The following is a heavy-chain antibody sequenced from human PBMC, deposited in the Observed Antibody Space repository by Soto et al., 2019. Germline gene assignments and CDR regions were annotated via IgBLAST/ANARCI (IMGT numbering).Heavy chain of an antibody. D-gene: IGHD1-26*01. V-gene: IGHV3-21*01. CDR2: ISSSSSYI. J-gene: IGHJ4*02. CDR1: GFTFSSYS. CDR3: ARDRMGATKVSYFDY. Sequence: PGGSLRLSCAASGFTFSSYSMNWVRQAPGKGLEWVSSISSSSSYIYYADSVKGRFTTSRDNAKNSLYLQMNSLRAEDTAVYYCARDRMGATKVSYFDYWGQGTLVTVSS.